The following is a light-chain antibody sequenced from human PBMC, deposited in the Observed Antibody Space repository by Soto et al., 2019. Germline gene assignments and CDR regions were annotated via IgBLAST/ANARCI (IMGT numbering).Light chain of an antibody. Sequence: EIILTQSPASLSVSPGERATLSCRASQSVNNNLAWYQQKPGQAPRLLIYGASTRATGTPARFSGSGSGTEFTLTISSLQSEDFAVYYCQQYIRWPLTFGGGTKVEIK. CDR1: QSVNNN. CDR3: QQYIRWPLT. CDR2: GAS. J-gene: IGKJ4*01. V-gene: IGKV3-15*01.